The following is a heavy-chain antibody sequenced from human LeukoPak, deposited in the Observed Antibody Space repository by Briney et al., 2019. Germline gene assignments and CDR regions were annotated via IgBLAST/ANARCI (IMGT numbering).Heavy chain of an antibody. V-gene: IGHV2-5*01. J-gene: IGHJ4*02. CDR3: ARQAYYYDSSGYPAIDY. CDR1: GFSLSTGGVG. Sequence: SGPTLVNPTQTLTLICTFSGFSLSTGGVGVGGIRQPPGEALEWLALIYWNDDKRYSPSLKSRLTITKDTSKNQVILTMTNMDPVDTATYYCARQAYYYDSSGYPAIDYWGQGTLVTVSS. D-gene: IGHD3-22*01. CDR2: IYWNDDK.